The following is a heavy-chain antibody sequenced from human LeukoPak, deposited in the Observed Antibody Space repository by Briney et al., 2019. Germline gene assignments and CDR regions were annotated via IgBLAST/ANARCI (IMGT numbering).Heavy chain of an antibody. CDR3: AKEGGRDYFDY. CDR1: GFTFRAYT. J-gene: IGHJ4*02. V-gene: IGHV3-23*01. Sequence: PGGSLRLSCAASGFTFRAYTMNWVRQAPGKGLEWVSAISGSGGSTYYADSVKGRFTISRDNSKNTLYLQMNSLRAEDTAVYYCAKEGGRDYFDYWGQGTLVTVSS. CDR2: ISGSGGST. D-gene: IGHD3-10*01.